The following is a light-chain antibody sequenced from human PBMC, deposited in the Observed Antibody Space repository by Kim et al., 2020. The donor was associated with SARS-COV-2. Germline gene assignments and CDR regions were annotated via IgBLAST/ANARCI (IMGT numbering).Light chain of an antibody. CDR2: GAS. J-gene: IGKJ5*01. CDR3: LQHNTYPIT. Sequence: AAVGDRVTITGRASQDIINDLGWYQQNPGRAPKRLIYGASSLQSGVPSRFSVSGSGTEFTLTISSLQPEDFATYFCLQHNTYPITFGQGTRLEIK. CDR1: QDIIND. V-gene: IGKV1-17*01.